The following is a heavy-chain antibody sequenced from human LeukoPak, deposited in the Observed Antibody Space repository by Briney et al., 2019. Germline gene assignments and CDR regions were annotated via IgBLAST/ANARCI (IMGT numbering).Heavy chain of an antibody. D-gene: IGHD2-2*01. V-gene: IGHV3-7*01. CDR1: GFTFSSYA. CDR3: ARGAQVVVVPAAAAAVNY. J-gene: IGHJ4*02. Sequence: GGSLRLSCAASGFTFSSYAMSWVRQAPGKGLEWVANIKQDGSEKYYVDSVKGRFTISRDNAKNSLYLQMNSLRAEDTAVYYCARGAQVVVVPAAAAAVNYWGQGTLVTVSS. CDR2: IKQDGSEK.